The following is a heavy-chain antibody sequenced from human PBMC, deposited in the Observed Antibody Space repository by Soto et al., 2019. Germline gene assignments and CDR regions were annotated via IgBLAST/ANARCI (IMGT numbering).Heavy chain of an antibody. Sequence: GGSLRLSCAASGFTFSSYAMSWVRQAPGKGLEWVSAISGSGGSTYYADSVKGRFTISRDNSKNTLYLQMNILRAEDTAVYYCAKWGSYCSSTSCHADYWGQGTLVTVSS. J-gene: IGHJ4*02. CDR3: AKWGSYCSSTSCHADY. V-gene: IGHV3-23*01. D-gene: IGHD2-2*01. CDR1: GFTFSSYA. CDR2: ISGSGGST.